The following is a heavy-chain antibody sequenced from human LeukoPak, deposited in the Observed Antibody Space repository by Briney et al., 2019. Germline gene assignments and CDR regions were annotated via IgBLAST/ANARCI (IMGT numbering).Heavy chain of an antibody. CDR3: ARDQYGGKSRNYYYYYMDV. Sequence: ASVKVSCKASGGTFSSYAISWVRQAPGQGLEWMGGIIPIFGTANYAQKFQGRVTITADKSTSTAYMELSSLRSEDTAVYYCARDQYGGKSRNYYYYYMDVWGKGTTVTVSS. D-gene: IGHD4-23*01. J-gene: IGHJ6*03. V-gene: IGHV1-69*06. CDR1: GGTFSSYA. CDR2: IIPIFGTA.